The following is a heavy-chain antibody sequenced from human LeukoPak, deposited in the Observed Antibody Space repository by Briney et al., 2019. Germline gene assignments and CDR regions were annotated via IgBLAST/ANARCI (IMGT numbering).Heavy chain of an antibody. J-gene: IGHJ4*02. CDR3: ARVSTVTRLGFDY. Sequence: GGSLRLSCAASGFTFCSYSMNWVRQAPGKGLEWVSSISSSSSYIYCADSVKGRFTISRDNAKNSLYLQMNSLRAEDTAVYYCARVSTVTRLGFDYWGQGTLVTVSS. CDR1: GFTFCSYS. V-gene: IGHV3-21*01. D-gene: IGHD4-17*01. CDR2: ISSSSSYI.